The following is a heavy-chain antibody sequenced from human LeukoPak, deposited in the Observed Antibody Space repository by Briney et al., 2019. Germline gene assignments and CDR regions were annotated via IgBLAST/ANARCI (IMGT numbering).Heavy chain of an antibody. D-gene: IGHD6-13*01. CDR1: GGLLSSRGNFY. Sequence: SETLSLTCTVSGGLLSSRGNFYWGWIRQPPGKGLEWIGYIHYRGSPSYNPALKSRATISVDTSKSQFSLKLNSVTAADTAVYYCARMGQQLADYWGQGTLVTVST. V-gene: IGHV4-61*01. J-gene: IGHJ4*02. CDR3: ARMGQQLADY. CDR2: IHYRGSP.